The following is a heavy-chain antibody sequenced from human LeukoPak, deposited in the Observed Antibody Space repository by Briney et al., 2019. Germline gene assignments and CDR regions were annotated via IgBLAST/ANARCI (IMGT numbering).Heavy chain of an antibody. Sequence: SETLSLTCTVSGGSISSYYWSWIRQPPGKGLEWIGYIYYSGSTNYNPPLKSRVTISVDTSKNQFSLKLSSVTAADAAVYYCAAYYYDSSGYPVLDCWGQGTLVTVSS. D-gene: IGHD3-22*01. CDR3: AAYYYDSSGYPVLDC. CDR1: GGSISSYY. J-gene: IGHJ4*02. CDR2: IYYSGST. V-gene: IGHV4-59*01.